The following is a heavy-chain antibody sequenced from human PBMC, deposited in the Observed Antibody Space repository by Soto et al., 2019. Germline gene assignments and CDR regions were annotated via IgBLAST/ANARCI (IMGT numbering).Heavy chain of an antibody. CDR2: ISSSSTLI. Sequence: EVQLVESGGGLVKPGGSLRLSCAASGFTFSSYSINWVRQAPGKGLEWVSSISSSSTLIYYADSVKDRFTISRDNAKNSLYLQMNSLRAEDTAVYYCARTELGSYDSHNLDYWGQGTLVTVSS. CDR1: GFTFSSYS. CDR3: ARTELGSYDSHNLDY. D-gene: IGHD1-26*01. V-gene: IGHV3-21*01. J-gene: IGHJ4*02.